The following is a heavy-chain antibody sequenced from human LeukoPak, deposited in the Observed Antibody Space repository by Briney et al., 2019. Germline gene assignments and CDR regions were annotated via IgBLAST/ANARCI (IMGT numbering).Heavy chain of an antibody. CDR3: ARAGETIFGAPNWFDP. CDR2: ISAYNGDT. CDR1: GYTFTSYG. D-gene: IGHD3-3*01. J-gene: IGHJ5*02. V-gene: IGHV1-18*01. Sequence: ASVKVSCKASGYTFTSYGISWVRQAPGQGLEWMGWISAYNGDTNYAQKLQGRVTMTTDTSTSTAYMELRSLRSDDTAVYYCARAGETIFGAPNWFDPWGQGTLVTVSS.